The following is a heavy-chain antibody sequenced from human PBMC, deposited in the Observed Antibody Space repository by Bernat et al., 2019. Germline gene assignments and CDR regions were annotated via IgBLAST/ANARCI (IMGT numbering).Heavy chain of an antibody. J-gene: IGHJ4*02. CDR2: MNPNSGNT. CDR1: GYTFTSYD. Sequence: QVQPVQSGAEVKKPGASVKVSCKASGYTFTSYDINWVRQATGQGLEWMGWMNPNSGNTGYAQKFQVRVTMTRNTSISTAYMELSSLRSEDTAVYYCARAFRDSSPNTHWGQGTLVTVSS. CDR3: ARAFRDSSPNTH. D-gene: IGHD3/OR15-3a*01. V-gene: IGHV1-8*01.